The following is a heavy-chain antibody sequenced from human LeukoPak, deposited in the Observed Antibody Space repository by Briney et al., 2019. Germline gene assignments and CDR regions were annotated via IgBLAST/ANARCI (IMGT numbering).Heavy chain of an antibody. D-gene: IGHD5-18*01. J-gene: IGHJ4*02. CDR1: GFTFSSYG. CDR2: IRYDGSNK. Sequence: GSLRLSCAASGFTFSSYGMHWVRQAPGKGLEWVAFIRYDGSNKYYADSVKGRFTISRDNSKNTLYLQMNSLRAEDTAVYYCAKDPRVLDTAMTFFDYWGQGTLVTVSS. V-gene: IGHV3-30*02. CDR3: AKDPRVLDTAMTFFDY.